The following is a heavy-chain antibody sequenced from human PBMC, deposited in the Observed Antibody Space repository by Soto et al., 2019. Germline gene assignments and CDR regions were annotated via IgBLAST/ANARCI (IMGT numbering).Heavy chain of an antibody. Sequence: SETLSLTCTVSGGSISSYYWSWIRQPPGKGLEWIGYIYYSGSTNYNPSLKSRVTISVDTSKNQFSLKLSSVTAADTAVYYCARATRAVSAEYFQHWGQGTLVTVSS. D-gene: IGHD4-17*01. CDR3: ARATRAVSAEYFQH. V-gene: IGHV4-59*01. CDR2: IYYSGST. J-gene: IGHJ1*01. CDR1: GGSISSYY.